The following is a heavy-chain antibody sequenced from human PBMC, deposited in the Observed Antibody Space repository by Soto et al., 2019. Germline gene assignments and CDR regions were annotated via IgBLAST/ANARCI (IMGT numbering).Heavy chain of an antibody. CDR3: ARAGDAYCGGDCYLDFQH. Sequence: TVSEGTIRSHYGLWIRQPTGKGLEWIGYIYYSGSTNYNPSLKSRVTISVDTSKNQFSLKLSSVTAADTAVYYCARAGDAYCGGDCYLDFQHWGQGTLVTVSS. CDR2: IYYSGST. J-gene: IGHJ1*01. V-gene: IGHV4-59*11. D-gene: IGHD2-21*02. CDR1: EGTIRSHY.